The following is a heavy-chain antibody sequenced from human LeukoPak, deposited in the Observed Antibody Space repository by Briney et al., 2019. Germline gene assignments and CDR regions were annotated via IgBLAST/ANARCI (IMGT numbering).Heavy chain of an antibody. CDR2: IGGRDGST. J-gene: IGHJ4*02. Sequence: GSLRLSCAASGFTFNSYGMSWVRQAPGEGLEVGSAIGGRDGSTYYADSVKGRFTISRDNSKNTLYVQMNSLRAEDTAVYYCAKGHYYGSGSLDYWGQGTLVTVSS. CDR1: GFTFNSYG. CDR3: AKGHYYGSGSLDY. D-gene: IGHD3-10*01. V-gene: IGHV3-23*01.